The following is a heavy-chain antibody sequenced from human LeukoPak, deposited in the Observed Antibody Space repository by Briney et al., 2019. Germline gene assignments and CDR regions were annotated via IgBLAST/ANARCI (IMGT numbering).Heavy chain of an antibody. CDR2: MNPNSGNT. CDR1: GYTFTSYD. D-gene: IGHD2-2*01. V-gene: IGHV1-8*03. CDR3: ARSSKGSTRWGAFDI. Sequence: ASVKVSCKASGYTFTSYDMNWVRQATGQGLEWMGWMNPNSGNTGYAQKFQGRVTITRNTSISTAYMELSSLRSEDTAVYYCARSSKGSTRWGAFDIWGQGTMVTVSS. J-gene: IGHJ3*02.